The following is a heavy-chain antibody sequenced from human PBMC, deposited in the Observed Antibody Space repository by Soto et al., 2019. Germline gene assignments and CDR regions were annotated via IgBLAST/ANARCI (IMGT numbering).Heavy chain of an antibody. CDR2: IIPIFGTA. V-gene: IGHV1-69*06. CDR1: GGTFSSYA. CDR3: AIYLQPYYYYYGMDV. D-gene: IGHD4-4*01. Sequence: QVQLVQSGAEVKKPGSSVKVSCKASGGTFSSYAISWVRQAPGQGLELMGGIIPIFGTANYAQKFQGRVTITADKSTSTAYMEMSSLRTEDTAVYYCAIYLQPYYYYYGMDVWGQGTTVTVSS. J-gene: IGHJ6*02.